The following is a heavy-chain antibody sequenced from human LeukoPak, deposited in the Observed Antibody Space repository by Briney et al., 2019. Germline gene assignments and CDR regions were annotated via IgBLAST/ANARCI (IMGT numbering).Heavy chain of an antibody. CDR3: ARQSRSAWYVFDF. CDR1: GYSFTSNW. CDR2: IDPTDSYT. Sequence: PGESLKISCKGSGYSFTSNWISWVRQMPGKGLEWMGRIDPTDSYTYYSPSFQGRVTISTDKSITTAFLQWSSLRASDTAIYYCARQSRSAWYVFDFWGQGTLVTVSS. V-gene: IGHV5-10-1*01. J-gene: IGHJ4*02. D-gene: IGHD6-19*01.